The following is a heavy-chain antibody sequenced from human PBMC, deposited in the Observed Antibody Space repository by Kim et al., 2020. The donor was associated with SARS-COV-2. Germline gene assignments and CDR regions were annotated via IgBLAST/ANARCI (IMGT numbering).Heavy chain of an antibody. V-gene: IGHV3-15*01. CDR2: IKSKTDGGTT. D-gene: IGHD3-10*01. CDR3: TTARSRSWFGEFRDYYYDYGLDA. J-gene: IGHJ6*02. CDR1: GFTFSNAW. Sequence: GGSLRLSCAASGFTFSNAWMSWVRQAPGKGLEWVGRIKSKTDGGTTDYAAPVKGRFTISRDDSKNTLYLQMNSLKTEDTAVYYCTTARSRSWFGEFRDYYYDYGLDAWGQGTPVTVSS.